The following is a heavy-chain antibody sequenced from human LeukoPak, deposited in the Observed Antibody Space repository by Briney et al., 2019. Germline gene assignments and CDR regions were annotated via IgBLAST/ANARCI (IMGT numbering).Heavy chain of an antibody. D-gene: IGHD5-18*01. Sequence: GRSLRLSCEAPGFTFNTYCMGWVPQPPGRGLGCVGSIKHEGSENYYVDSVNGRFTISRDNAKTSLYLQMNSLRAEDTAVYSCASPGYSYGGEHDYWGQGTLVTVSS. V-gene: IGHV3-7*01. J-gene: IGHJ4*02. CDR3: ASPGYSYGGEHDY. CDR1: GFTFNTYC. CDR2: IKHEGSEN.